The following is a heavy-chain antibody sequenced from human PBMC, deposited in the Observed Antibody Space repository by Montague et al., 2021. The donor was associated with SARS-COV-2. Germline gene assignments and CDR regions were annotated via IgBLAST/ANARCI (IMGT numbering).Heavy chain of an antibody. V-gene: IGHV4-61*02. CDR2: IYTSGST. D-gene: IGHD5-18*01. CDR1: GGSISSGSYY. J-gene: IGHJ6*02. Sequence: TLSLTCTVSGGSISSGSYYWSWIRQPAGKGLEWIGRIYTSGSTNYNPSLKIRVTISVDTTKNQFSLKLSSVTAADTAVYYCARAPDVNTAMVIYYYGMDVWGQGTTVTVSS. CDR3: ARAPDVNTAMVIYYYGMDV.